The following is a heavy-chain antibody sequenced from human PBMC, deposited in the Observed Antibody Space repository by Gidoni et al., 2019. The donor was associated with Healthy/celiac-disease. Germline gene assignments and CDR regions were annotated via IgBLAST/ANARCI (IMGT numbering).Heavy chain of an antibody. J-gene: IGHJ4*02. CDR2: INPSGGST. Sequence: QVQLVQSGAEVKKPGASVKVSFQASGYTFTSYYMHWLRQAPGQGLEWMGIINPSGGSTSYAQKFQGRVTMTRDTSTSTVYMELSSLRSEDTAVYYCARAYYDFWSGYIPYYFDYWGQGTLVTVSS. CDR3: ARAYYDFWSGYIPYYFDY. V-gene: IGHV1-46*01. CDR1: GYTFTSYY. D-gene: IGHD3-3*01.